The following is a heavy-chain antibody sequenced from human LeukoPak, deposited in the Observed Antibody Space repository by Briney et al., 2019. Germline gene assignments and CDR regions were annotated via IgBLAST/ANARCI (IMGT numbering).Heavy chain of an antibody. CDR1: GYRFTSYW. Sequence: GESLKISCKGSGYRFTSYWIGWVRQMPGKGLEWIGIIYPGGSDTRYSPSFQGQVTISADKSISTAYLQWSSLKASDTAMYYCARRLLGYCSGGSCEYYFDYWGQGTLVTVSS. J-gene: IGHJ4*02. D-gene: IGHD2-15*01. V-gene: IGHV5-51*01. CDR2: IYPGGSDT. CDR3: ARRLLGYCSGGSCEYYFDY.